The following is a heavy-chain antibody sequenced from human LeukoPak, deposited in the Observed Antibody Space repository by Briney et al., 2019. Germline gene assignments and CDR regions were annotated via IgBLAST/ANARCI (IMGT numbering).Heavy chain of an antibody. J-gene: IGHJ6*03. D-gene: IGHD4-17*01. Sequence: SQTLSLTCTVSGGSISSGSYYWSWIRQPAGKGLGWIGRIYTSGSTNYNPSLKSRVTISVDTSKNQFSLKLSSVTAADTAVYYCARDSYGDYYYYYYMDVWGKGTTVTISS. CDR2: IYTSGST. CDR3: ARDSYGDYYYYYYMDV. V-gene: IGHV4-61*02. CDR1: GGSISSGSYY.